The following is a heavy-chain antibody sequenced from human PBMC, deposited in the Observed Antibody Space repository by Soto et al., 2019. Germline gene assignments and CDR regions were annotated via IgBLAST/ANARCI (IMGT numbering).Heavy chain of an antibody. D-gene: IGHD5-18*01. CDR1: GYTFSNYG. CDR2: MNVYNGNT. CDR3: AKRRGDSNGEFDY. Sequence: ASVKVSCKASGYTFSNYGISWVRQAPGQGLEWMGWMNVYNGNTKYAQKVQGRVTMTTDTSTSTAYMELRSLRSDDTAVYYCAKRRGDSNGEFDYWGQGTLVTVSS. J-gene: IGHJ4*02. V-gene: IGHV1-18*01.